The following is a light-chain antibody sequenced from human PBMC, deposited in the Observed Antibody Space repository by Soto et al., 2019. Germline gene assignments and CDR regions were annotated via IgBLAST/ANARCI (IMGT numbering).Light chain of an antibody. V-gene: IGKV1-5*01. Sequence: DIQMTQSPSTLSASVGDRVTITCRASQIIGSSLAWYQQTPGRAPKLLIYDASTLHTGVPSRFSGSESGTEFTLTISSLQPDDSATYYCQQYYSYSYTFCQGTKVDLK. J-gene: IGKJ2*01. CDR3: QQYYSYSYT. CDR2: DAS. CDR1: QIIGSS.